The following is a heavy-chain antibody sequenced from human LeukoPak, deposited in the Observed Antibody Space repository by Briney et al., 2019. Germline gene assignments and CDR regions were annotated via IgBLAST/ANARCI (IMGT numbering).Heavy chain of an antibody. Sequence: GGSLRLSCAASGFTFSSYGMSWVRQAPGKGPEWVSSISDDGRSTYYADSVKGRFTISKDNSKNTMYLQMNNLRAEDTAIYYCAKRVPYTSSSVYFDYWGQGTLVTVSS. CDR3: AKRVPYTSSSVYFDY. D-gene: IGHD6-6*01. CDR1: GFTFSSYG. CDR2: ISDDGRST. J-gene: IGHJ4*02. V-gene: IGHV3-23*01.